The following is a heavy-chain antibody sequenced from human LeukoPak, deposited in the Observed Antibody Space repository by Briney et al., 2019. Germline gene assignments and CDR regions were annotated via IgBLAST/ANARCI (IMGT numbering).Heavy chain of an antibody. CDR3: ARERDGRFFDY. V-gene: IGHV3-7*01. CDR1: GLRFGSFW. CDR2: INQDGSEK. Sequence: GGSLRLSCAVSGLRFGSFWMSWVRQAPGKGLEWVANINQDGSEKYFVDSVRGRFTISRDNSKNSLHLQMNTLRAEDTAVYYCARERDGRFFDYWGQGTLATVSS. J-gene: IGHJ4*02. D-gene: IGHD5-24*01.